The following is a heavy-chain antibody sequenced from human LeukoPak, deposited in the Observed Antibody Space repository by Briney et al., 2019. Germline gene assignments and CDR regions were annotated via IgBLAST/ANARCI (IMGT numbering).Heavy chain of an antibody. D-gene: IGHD3-22*01. CDR1: GFSLRSSGMC. J-gene: IGHJ4*02. Sequence: SGPRLVNPTQTLTLTCTFSGFSLRSSGMCVSWIRQPPGKALEWLARIDWDDDKYYSTSLKTRLTISKDTSKNQVVFTMINMDPVDTATYYCARISDHYDSSGYSVFDYWGQGILVTVSS. V-gene: IGHV2-70*11. CDR3: ARISDHYDSSGYSVFDY. CDR2: IDWDDDK.